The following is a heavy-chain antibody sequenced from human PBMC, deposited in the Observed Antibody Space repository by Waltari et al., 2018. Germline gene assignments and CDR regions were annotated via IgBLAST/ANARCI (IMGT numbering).Heavy chain of an antibody. D-gene: IGHD3-10*01. CDR3: ARESGRDYYLDY. CDR1: GGSISSSVYS. J-gene: IGHJ4*02. CDR2: IHYSGST. V-gene: IGHV4-39*07. Sequence: QLQLQESGPGLVKPSETLSLTCTVSGGSISSSVYSWGRIRQSPGQGLEWIGIIHYSGSTHYNPSLRSRVTISVDTSKNHFSLELSSVTAADTAVYYCARESGRDYYLDYWGQGTLVTVSS.